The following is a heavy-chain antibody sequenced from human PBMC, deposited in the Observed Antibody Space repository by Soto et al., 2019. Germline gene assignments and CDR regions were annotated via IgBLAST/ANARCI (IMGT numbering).Heavy chain of an antibody. V-gene: IGHV1-18*01. CDR1: GYTFTSYG. Sequence: QVQLVQSGAEVKKPGASVKVSCKASGYTFTSYGISWVRQTPGQGLEWMGWISAYNGNTNYAQKLQGRVTMTTDTSTSTAYMELRSLRSDDTAVYYCARDFPLVVVPAAINYMDVWGSGTTVTVSS. CDR2: ISAYNGNT. CDR3: ARDFPLVVVPAAINYMDV. J-gene: IGHJ6*03. D-gene: IGHD2-2*01.